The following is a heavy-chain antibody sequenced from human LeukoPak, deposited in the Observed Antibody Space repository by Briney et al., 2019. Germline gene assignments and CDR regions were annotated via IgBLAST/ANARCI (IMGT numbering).Heavy chain of an antibody. V-gene: IGHV3-23*01. CDR3: ARAGDGSSSSWKWPSYYYYYMDV. CDR2: ISGSGGST. CDR1: GFTFSSYA. J-gene: IGHJ6*03. D-gene: IGHD6-13*01. Sequence: EAGGSLRLSCAASGFTFSSYAMSWVRQAPGKGLEWVSAISGSGGSTYYADSVKGRFTISRDNAKNSLYLQMNSLRAEDTAVYYCARAGDGSSSSWKWPSYYYYYMDVWGKGTTVTVSS.